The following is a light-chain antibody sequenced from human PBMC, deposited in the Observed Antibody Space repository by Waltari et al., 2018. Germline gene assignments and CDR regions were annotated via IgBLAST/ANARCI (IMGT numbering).Light chain of an antibody. CDR3: AAWDDSLNGHV. CDR1: TSNIGDNT. V-gene: IGLV1-44*01. CDR2: SSN. Sequence: QSVLTQPPSASGTPGQRVTISCSGSTSNIGDNTVYWYQQIPGMAPKLLIYSSNQRPSGVPDRSAGSRSGTSASLAISGLQSADEADYYCAAWDDSLNGHVFGSGTKVTVL. J-gene: IGLJ6*01.